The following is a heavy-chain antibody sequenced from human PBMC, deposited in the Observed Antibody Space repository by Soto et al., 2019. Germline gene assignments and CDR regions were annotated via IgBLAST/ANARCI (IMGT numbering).Heavy chain of an antibody. CDR1: GGTFNRYA. D-gene: IGHD6-19*01. J-gene: IGHJ2*01. Sequence: QVQLVQSGAEVKKPGASVKVSCKASGGTFNRYAISWPRQAPGQGPEWMGGITPMFGTGNYAQKFQGRVTITADESTTTVHMELRRLTSEDTAVYYCAQTLGSAVAGPGRFDLWGRGTRVIVSS. CDR3: AQTLGSAVAGPGRFDL. CDR2: ITPMFGTG. V-gene: IGHV1-69*13.